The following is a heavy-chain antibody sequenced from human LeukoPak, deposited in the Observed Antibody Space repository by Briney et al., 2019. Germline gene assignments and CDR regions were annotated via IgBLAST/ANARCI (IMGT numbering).Heavy chain of an antibody. V-gene: IGHV4-39*01. D-gene: IGHD3-9*01. CDR3: ARLGTYDILTGYYDGGSG. CDR1: GGSISSSSYY. J-gene: IGHJ4*02. CDR2: IYYSGST. Sequence: SETLSLTCTVSGGSISSSSYYWGWIRQPPGKGLEWIGSIYYSGSTYYNPSLKSRVTISVDTSKNQFSLKLSSVTAADTAVYYCARLGTYDILTGYYDGGSGWGQGTLVTVSS.